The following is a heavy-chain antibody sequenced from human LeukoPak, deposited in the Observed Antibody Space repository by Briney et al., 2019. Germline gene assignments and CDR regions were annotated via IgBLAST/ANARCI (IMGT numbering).Heavy chain of an antibody. CDR3: AKDPY. CDR1: GFTFSSYG. J-gene: IGHJ4*02. CDR2: ISYDGSNK. Sequence: PGGSLRLSCAASGFTFSSYGMHWVRQAPGKGLEWVAVISYDGSNKYYADSVKGRFTISRDNSKNTLYLQMNGLRAEDTAVYYCAKDPYWGQGTLVTVSS. V-gene: IGHV3-30*18.